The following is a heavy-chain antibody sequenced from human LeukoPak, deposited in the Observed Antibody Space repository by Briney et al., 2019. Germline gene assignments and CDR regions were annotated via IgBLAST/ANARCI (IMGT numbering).Heavy chain of an antibody. D-gene: IGHD3-3*01. V-gene: IGHV4-59*01. CDR3: ARQRTPALFFDP. CDR1: GGSISSYY. J-gene: IGHJ5*02. CDR2: IYYSGST. Sequence: SETLSLTCTVSGGSISSYYWSWIRQPPGKGLEWSGYIYYSGSTNYNPSLKSRVPISVDTSKNQFSLKLSSVTAADTAVYYCARQRTPALFFDPRGQGTLVTVSS.